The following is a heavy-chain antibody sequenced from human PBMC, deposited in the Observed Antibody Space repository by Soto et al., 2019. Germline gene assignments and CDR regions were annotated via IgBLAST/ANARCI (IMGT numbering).Heavy chain of an antibody. D-gene: IGHD3-3*01. V-gene: IGHV1-69*01. CDR1: GGAFSSFD. Sequence: QVQLVQSGAEVKKPGSSVKVSCKASGGAFSSFDISWVRQAPGLGLEWRGGAIPVLGTTSYAQKFQGRITITADASRWTAHMELHSLTPDDTAIYYCASARAGRKRSYDFWGGSFVSGGQGALVTVSS. CDR2: AIPVLGTT. CDR3: ASARAGRKRSYDFWGGSFVS. J-gene: IGHJ4*02.